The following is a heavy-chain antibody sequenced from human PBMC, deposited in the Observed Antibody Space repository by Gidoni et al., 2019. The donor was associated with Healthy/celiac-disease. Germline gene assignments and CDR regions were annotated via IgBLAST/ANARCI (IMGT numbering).Heavy chain of an antibody. Sequence: EVQLLASGGGLVQPGGSLRLSCAASGFTFSSYAMSWVRQAPGKGLEWVSDISGSGGRTYYADSVKGRFTISRDNSKNTLYLQMNSLRAEDTAVYYCARCLTGTTFWDYWGQGTLVTVSS. J-gene: IGHJ4*02. CDR3: ARCLTGTTFWDY. CDR2: ISGSGGRT. D-gene: IGHD1-7*01. CDR1: GFTFSSYA. V-gene: IGHV3-23*01.